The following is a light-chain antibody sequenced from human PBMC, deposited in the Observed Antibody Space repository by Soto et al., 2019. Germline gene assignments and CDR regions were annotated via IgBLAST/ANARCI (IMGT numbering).Light chain of an antibody. CDR2: DAS. V-gene: IGKV3-20*01. CDR3: QQYGGSPGT. CDR1: QSVSSNY. J-gene: IGKJ4*01. Sequence: LKHSVGAVSLTQRERATLSCRASQSVSSNYLAWYQQKPDQAPRLLMYDASSRATGIPDRFSGSGSGTDFTLTISSLEPEDFAMYYCQQYGGSPGTFGGRTKVDI.